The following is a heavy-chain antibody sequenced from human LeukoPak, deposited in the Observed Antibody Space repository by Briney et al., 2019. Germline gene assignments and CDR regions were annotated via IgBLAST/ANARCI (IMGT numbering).Heavy chain of an antibody. V-gene: IGHV3-30*02. CDR2: IRSDGSNK. CDR1: GFSFSSYG. J-gene: IGHJ4*02. Sequence: GGSLRLSCAGSGFSFSSYGMHWVRQAPGKGLEWMAFIRSDGSNKYYADSVKGRFTISRDNSKNTLYLQMNSLRAEDTAVYYCAREWYFDFWGQGTLVTVSS. CDR3: AREWYFDF.